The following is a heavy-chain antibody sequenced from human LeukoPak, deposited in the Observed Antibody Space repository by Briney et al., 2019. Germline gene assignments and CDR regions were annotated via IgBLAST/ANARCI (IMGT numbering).Heavy chain of an antibody. V-gene: IGHV3-21*01. CDR1: GFTFSSYS. Sequence: PGGSLRLSCAASGFTFSSYSMNWVRQAPGKGLEWVSSISSSSSYIYYADSVKGRFTISRDNAKNSLYLQMNSLRAEDTAVYYCASYSGSYSFGMDVWGQGTTVTVSS. J-gene: IGHJ6*02. CDR2: ISSSSSYI. D-gene: IGHD1-26*01. CDR3: ASYSGSYSFGMDV.